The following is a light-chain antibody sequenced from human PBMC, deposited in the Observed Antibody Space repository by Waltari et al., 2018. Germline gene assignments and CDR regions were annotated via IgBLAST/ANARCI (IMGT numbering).Light chain of an antibody. CDR1: QSISSW. CDR3: QQYNSYWT. Sequence: DIQMTQSPSTLSASVGDRVTITCRAGQSISSWLAWYQQKPGKAPKLLIYKASSLESGVPSRLSGSGSGTEFTLTISSLQPDDFATYYCQQYNSYWTFGQGTKVEIK. J-gene: IGKJ1*01. V-gene: IGKV1-5*03. CDR2: KAS.